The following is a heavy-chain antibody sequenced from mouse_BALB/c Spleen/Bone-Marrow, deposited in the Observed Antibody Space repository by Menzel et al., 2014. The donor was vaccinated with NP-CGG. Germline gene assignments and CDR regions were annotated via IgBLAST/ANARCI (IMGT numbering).Heavy chain of an antibody. Sequence: DVKLQESGGGLVQPGGSLKLSCATSGFTFSDYYMYWVRQTPEKRLEWVAYITKGGGSTYYPDIVKGRFTISRDNAKNTPYLQMSRLKSEDTAMYYCARQLAYAMDYWGQGTSVTVSS. V-gene: IGHV5-12*02. CDR1: GFTFSDYY. J-gene: IGHJ4*01. CDR3: ARQLAYAMDY. D-gene: IGHD4-1*01. CDR2: ITKGGGST.